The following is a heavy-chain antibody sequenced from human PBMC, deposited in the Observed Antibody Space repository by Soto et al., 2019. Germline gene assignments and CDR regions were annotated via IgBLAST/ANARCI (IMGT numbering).Heavy chain of an antibody. CDR2: IDPSDSYT. CDR3: ARHAGTTVTTIYYYGMDV. CDR1: GYSFTSYW. Sequence: RGESLKISCKGSGYSFTSYWISWVRQMPGKGLEWMGRIDPSDSYTNYSPSFQGHVTISADKSISTAYLQWSSLKASDTAMYYCARHAGTTVTTIYYYGMDVWGQGTTVTVSS. V-gene: IGHV5-10-1*01. D-gene: IGHD4-17*01. J-gene: IGHJ6*02.